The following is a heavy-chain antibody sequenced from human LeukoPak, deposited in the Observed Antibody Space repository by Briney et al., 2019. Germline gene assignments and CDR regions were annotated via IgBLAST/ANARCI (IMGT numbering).Heavy chain of an antibody. D-gene: IGHD3-16*01. V-gene: IGHV3-48*04. CDR1: GFTFSEYT. CDR2: ISSSSSTI. Sequence: PGGSLRLSCAASGFTFSEYTFNWVRQAPGKGLEWLSYISSSSSTIYYVDSVKGRFRISRDNAKSSLDLEMNSLRAEDTAVYYCARAMSTFGGVRNYFDSWGQGTLVTVSS. J-gene: IGHJ4*02. CDR3: ARAMSTFGGVRNYFDS.